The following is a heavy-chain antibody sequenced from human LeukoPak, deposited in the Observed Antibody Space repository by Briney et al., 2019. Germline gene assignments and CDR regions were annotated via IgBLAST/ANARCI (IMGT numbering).Heavy chain of an antibody. CDR1: GFTFSSYS. V-gene: IGHV3-48*01. Sequence: GGSLRLSCAASGFTFSSYSMNWVRQAPGKGLEWVSYISSSSNTIYYADSVKGRFTISRDNSKNTLYLQMNSLRAEDTAVYYCAKDKIAVAAFDYWGQGTLVTVSS. CDR3: AKDKIAVAAFDY. D-gene: IGHD6-19*01. J-gene: IGHJ4*02. CDR2: ISSSSNTI.